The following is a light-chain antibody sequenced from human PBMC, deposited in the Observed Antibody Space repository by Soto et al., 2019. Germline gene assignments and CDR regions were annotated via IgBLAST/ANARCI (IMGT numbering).Light chain of an antibody. Sequence: LTQPPSASGSPGQSVTISCTGTSSDVGAYTYVSWYQQHLGKAPKLMIYGVTERPSGVPDRFSGSKSGNTASLTVSGLQTEDEAYYYCSSYAGSNNYVFGTGTKVTVL. CDR2: GVT. J-gene: IGLJ1*01. V-gene: IGLV2-8*01. CDR1: SSDVGAYTY. CDR3: SSYAGSNNYV.